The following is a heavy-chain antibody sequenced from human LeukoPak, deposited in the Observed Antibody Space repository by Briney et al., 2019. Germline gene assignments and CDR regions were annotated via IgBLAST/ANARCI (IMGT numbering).Heavy chain of an antibody. D-gene: IGHD3-22*01. V-gene: IGHV1-46*01. J-gene: IGHJ4*02. Sequence: ASVKVSCKASGYTFTSYYMPWVRQAPGQGLEWMGIINPSGGSTSYAQKFQGRVTMTRDTSTSTVYMELSSLRSEDTAVYYCARGGDYYDSSGYSPYYFDYWGQGTLVTVSS. CDR1: GYTFTSYY. CDR2: INPSGGST. CDR3: ARGGDYYDSSGYSPYYFDY.